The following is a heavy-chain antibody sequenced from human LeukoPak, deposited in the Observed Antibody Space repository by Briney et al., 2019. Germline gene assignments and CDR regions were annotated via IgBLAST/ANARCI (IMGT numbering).Heavy chain of an antibody. CDR3: AATPPPYGRGY. Sequence: PGGALRLSCAASGFTVSSNYMTWVRQAPGKGVEGVSVLYISGTTYYADSVKGRFNICRDNSQNTLYLQINSLRAEDTAVYYCAATPPPYGRGYWGQGTLVTVSS. CDR1: GFTVSSNY. V-gene: IGHV3-53*01. J-gene: IGHJ4*02. CDR2: LYISGTT. D-gene: IGHD3-10*01.